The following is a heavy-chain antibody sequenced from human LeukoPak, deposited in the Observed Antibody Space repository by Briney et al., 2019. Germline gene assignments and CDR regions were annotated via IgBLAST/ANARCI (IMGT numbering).Heavy chain of an antibody. J-gene: IGHJ5*02. V-gene: IGHV1-69*13. D-gene: IGHD5-24*01. CDR3: ARRTLGRDGSVNWFDP. Sequence: VASVKVSCKASGGTFSSYAISWVRQAPGQGLEWMGGIIPIFGTANYAQKFQGRVTITADESTSTAYMELSSLRSEDTAVYYCARRTLGRDGSVNWFDPWGQGTLVTVSS. CDR1: GGTFSSYA. CDR2: IIPIFGTA.